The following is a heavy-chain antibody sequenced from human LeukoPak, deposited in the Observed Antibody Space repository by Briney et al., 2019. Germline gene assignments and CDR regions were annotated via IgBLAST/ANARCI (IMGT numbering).Heavy chain of an antibody. CDR3: ARAAYSSSYAAGY. Sequence: SVKVSCKASGGTFSTYAISWVRQAPGQGLEWMGGIIPIFGTANYAQKFQGRVTITADESTSTAYMELSSLRSEDTAVYYCARAAYSSSYAAGYWGQGTLVTVSS. D-gene: IGHD6-6*01. CDR2: IIPIFGTA. V-gene: IGHV1-69*01. CDR1: GGTFSTYA. J-gene: IGHJ4*02.